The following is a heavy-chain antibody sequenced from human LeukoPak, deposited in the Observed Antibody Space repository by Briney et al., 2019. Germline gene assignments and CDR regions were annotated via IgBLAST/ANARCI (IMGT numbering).Heavy chain of an antibody. CDR3: ARANPADFDL. J-gene: IGHJ2*01. CDR1: GFTLTDYW. Sequence: GGALRLSCAASGFTLTDYWGHWGRQVPGKGRGWGARINGDGSAISYADSVRGRVTNSRDNAKNTVYLQMNSLRDEDTAVYYCARANPADFDLWGRGTLVTVSS. CDR2: INGDGSAI. D-gene: IGHD1-14*01. V-gene: IGHV3-74*01.